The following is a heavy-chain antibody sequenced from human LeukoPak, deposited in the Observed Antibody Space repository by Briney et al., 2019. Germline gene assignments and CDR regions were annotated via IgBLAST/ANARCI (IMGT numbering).Heavy chain of an antibody. V-gene: IGHV1-69*05. CDR2: IIPIFGTA. CDR3: ARGFRTGYSHDAFDI. Sequence: SVKVSCKASGGTFSRYAISWVRQAPGRGLEWMGRIIPIFGTATYAQKFQGRVTITTDESTSTAYMELSSLRSEDTAVYYCARGFRTGYSHDAFDIWGQGTMVTVSS. J-gene: IGHJ3*02. CDR1: GGTFSRYA. D-gene: IGHD3/OR15-3a*01.